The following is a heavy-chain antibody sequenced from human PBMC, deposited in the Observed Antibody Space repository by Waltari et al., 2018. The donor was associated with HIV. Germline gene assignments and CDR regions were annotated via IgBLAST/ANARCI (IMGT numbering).Heavy chain of an antibody. CDR2: ISFDGSNQ. V-gene: IGHV3-30*03. D-gene: IGHD1-1*01. J-gene: IGHJ4*02. Sequence: QVQLVESGGGVVKPGRSLKPSCAASGFTFRHYGTLWVRQAPGKGLEWVAVISFDGSNQYYADSVRGRFTISRDNSKKKVFLQMNSLRLDDSALYYCATGQQVWETWSQLDYWGQGTLVIVSS. CDR3: ATGQQVWETWSQLDY. CDR1: GFTFRHYG.